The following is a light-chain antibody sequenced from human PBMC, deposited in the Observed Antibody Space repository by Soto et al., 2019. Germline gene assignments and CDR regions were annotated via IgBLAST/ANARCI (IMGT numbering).Light chain of an antibody. J-gene: IGKJ3*01. Sequence: AIRMTQSPSSFSASTGDRVTITCRASQGISSYLAWYQQKPGKAPKLLIYAASTLQSGVPSRFSGSGSGTDFTLTISCLQSEDFATYYCQHYYSYPFFTFGPGTKVDIK. CDR1: QGISSY. CDR2: AAS. CDR3: QHYYSYPFFT. V-gene: IGKV1-8*01.